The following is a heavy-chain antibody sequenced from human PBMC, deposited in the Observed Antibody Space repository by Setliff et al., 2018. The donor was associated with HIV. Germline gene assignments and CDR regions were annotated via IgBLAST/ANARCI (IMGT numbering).Heavy chain of an antibody. CDR2: IKPSGGST. Sequence: ASVKVSYKASGYTFTNYYIHWVRQAPGQGLEWMGIIKPSGGSTTYAQKFQGRVNMTRDTSTSTVYMELSSLRSEDTAVYYCARDAFDSTAYYYSYMDVWGKGTTVTVSS. D-gene: IGHD2-15*01. J-gene: IGHJ6*03. CDR3: ARDAFDSTAYYYSYMDV. CDR1: GYTFTNYY. V-gene: IGHV1-46*03.